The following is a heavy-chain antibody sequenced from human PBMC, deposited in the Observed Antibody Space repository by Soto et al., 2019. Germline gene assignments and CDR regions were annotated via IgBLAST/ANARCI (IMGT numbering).Heavy chain of an antibody. CDR1: GFTFSSYW. CDR2: INSDGSTT. Sequence: GGSLRLSCAASGFTFSSYWMHWVRQVPGKGLVWVSRINSDGSTTSYADSVKGRFTISRDNAKNTLYLQMNSLRAEDTAVYYCARGGNIVGVISHYYGMDVWGQGTTVTVS. V-gene: IGHV3-74*01. J-gene: IGHJ6*02. CDR3: ARGGNIVGVISHYYGMDV. D-gene: IGHD2-2*01.